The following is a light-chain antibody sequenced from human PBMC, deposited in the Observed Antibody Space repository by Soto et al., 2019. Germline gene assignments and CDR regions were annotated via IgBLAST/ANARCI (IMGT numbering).Light chain of an antibody. CDR1: QSVSSNY. Sequence: EIVLTQSPGTLSLSPGESATLSCRASQSVSSNYLAWYQQKPGQAPRLLIYGASSRATGIPDRFSGSGSGTDFTLTISRLEPEDFAVYYCQQYDTSPRYTFGQGTKLEIK. J-gene: IGKJ2*01. V-gene: IGKV3-20*01. CDR3: QQYDTSPRYT. CDR2: GAS.